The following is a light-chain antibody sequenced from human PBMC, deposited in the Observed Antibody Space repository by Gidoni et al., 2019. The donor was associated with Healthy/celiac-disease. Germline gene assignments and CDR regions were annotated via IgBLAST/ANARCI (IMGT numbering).Light chain of an antibody. J-gene: IGKJ1*01. CDR2: DAS. V-gene: IGKV3-11*01. Sequence: EIVLTQSPATLSLSPGESATLSCRASQSVSSYLAWYQQKPGQAPRLLIYDASNRATGIPARFSGSGSGTDFTLTISSLEPEEFAVYYCQQRSNGPRTFGQGTKVEIK. CDR1: QSVSSY. CDR3: QQRSNGPRT.